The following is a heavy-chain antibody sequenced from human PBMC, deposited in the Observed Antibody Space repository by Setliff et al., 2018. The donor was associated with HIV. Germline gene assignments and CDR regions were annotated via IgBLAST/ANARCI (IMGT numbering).Heavy chain of an antibody. CDR1: GLTFSSYG. Sequence: GGSLRLSCVVSGLTFSSYGFHWVRQGPGKGLDWVSFIQYDESNKYYGDSVRGRFTITRDNAKNTLYLQMNSLNSEDTALYFCASGSNQERSDYYYAFDIWRQGTRVTVSS. J-gene: IGHJ3*02. CDR2: IQYDESNK. V-gene: IGHV3-30*02. CDR3: ASGSNQERSDYYYAFDI. D-gene: IGHD3-22*01.